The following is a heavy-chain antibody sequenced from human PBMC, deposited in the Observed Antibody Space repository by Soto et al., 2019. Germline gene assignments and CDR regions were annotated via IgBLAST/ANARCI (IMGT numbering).Heavy chain of an antibody. CDR1: GFTVSSNY. Sequence: PGGSLRLSCAASGFTVSSNYMSWVRQAPGKGLEWVSVIYSGGSTYYADSVKGRFTISRDNSKNTLYLQMNSLRAEDTAVYYCARDGISGYDLSPYYFDYQGQRTLVTVSS. V-gene: IGHV3-66*01. CDR3: ARDGISGYDLSPYYFDY. D-gene: IGHD5-12*01. J-gene: IGHJ4*02. CDR2: IYSGGST.